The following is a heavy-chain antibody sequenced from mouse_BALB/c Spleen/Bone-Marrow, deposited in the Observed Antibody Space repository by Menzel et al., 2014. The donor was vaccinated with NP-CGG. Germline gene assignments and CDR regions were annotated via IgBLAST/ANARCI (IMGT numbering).Heavy chain of an antibody. V-gene: IGHV1-26*01. CDR3: ATTVAY. Sequence: EVQLQQSGPELVKPGASVKMSCKASGYTFXDYYMNWVKQSHGKSLEWIGDINPNNGDTFYNQKFKGKATLTVDKSSSTAYMQLNSLTSEDSAVYYCATTVAYWGQGTLVTVSA. CDR2: INPNNGDT. CDR1: GYTFXDYY. J-gene: IGHJ3*01. D-gene: IGHD1-1*01.